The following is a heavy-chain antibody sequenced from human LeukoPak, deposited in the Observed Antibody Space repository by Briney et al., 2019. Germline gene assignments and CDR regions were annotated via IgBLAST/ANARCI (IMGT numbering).Heavy chain of an antibody. D-gene: IGHD1-14*01. J-gene: IGHJ4*02. CDR1: GYTFTGYF. V-gene: IGHV1-2*02. CDR3: ARGPLTDDLDY. CDR2: INPNIGAT. Sequence: GASVKVSCKASGYTFTGYFMHWVRQAPGQGLEWMGWINPNIGATKYARKFQGRVTMTRDTSISTAYMELSRLRSDDTAVYYCARGPLTDDLDYWGQGTLVTVSS.